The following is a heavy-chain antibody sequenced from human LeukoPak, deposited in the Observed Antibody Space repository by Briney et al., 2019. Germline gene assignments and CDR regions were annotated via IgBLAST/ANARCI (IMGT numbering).Heavy chain of an antibody. J-gene: IGHJ5*02. CDR2: ISSGGSTI. V-gene: IGHV3-48*04. CDR1: GFTFSSYT. Sequence: GGSLRLSCAASGFTFSSYTMNWVRQPPGKGLEWVSYISSGGSTIYYADSVKGRFTVSRDNAKNSLYLQMNSLRAEDTALYYCARDVWFDLWGQGTLVTVSS. CDR3: ARDVWFDL.